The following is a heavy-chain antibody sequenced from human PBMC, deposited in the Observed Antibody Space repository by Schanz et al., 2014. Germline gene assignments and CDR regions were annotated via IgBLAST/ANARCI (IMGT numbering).Heavy chain of an antibody. CDR3: ARSTSMYFLQ. Sequence: EVQLLESGGDLVQPGGSLRLSCAASGFTLSTNVVHWVRQVPGKGPVWVSRINGDGSSTLYADSVKGRFTISRDNAKNTLYLQMNSLRAEDTAVYYCARSTSMYFLQWGQGTLVTVSS. V-gene: IGHV3-74*02. D-gene: IGHD2-2*01. CDR1: GFTLSTNV. CDR2: INGDGSST. J-gene: IGHJ1*01.